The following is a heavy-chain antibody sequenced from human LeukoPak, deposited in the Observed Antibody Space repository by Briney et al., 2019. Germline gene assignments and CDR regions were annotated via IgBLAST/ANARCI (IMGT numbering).Heavy chain of an antibody. CDR2: IVVGSGNT. CDR1: GFTFTSSA. V-gene: IGHV1-58*02. J-gene: IGHJ6*02. Sequence: ASVKVSCKASGFTFTSSAMQWVRQARGQRLEWIGWIVVGSGNTNYAQKFQERVTITRDMSTSTAYMELSSLRSEDTAVYYCAADHISTSGRFGYGMGVWGQGTTVTVSS. CDR3: AADHISTSGRFGYGMGV. D-gene: IGHD2-2*01.